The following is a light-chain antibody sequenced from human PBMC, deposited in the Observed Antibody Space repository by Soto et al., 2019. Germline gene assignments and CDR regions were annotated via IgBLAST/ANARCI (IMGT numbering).Light chain of an antibody. V-gene: IGKV1-5*03. CDR1: QSIDTW. Sequence: DIQMTQSPSTPSASVGDRVTITCRASQSIDTWLAWYQQKPGKAPNLLVYKASSLESGGPSRFSGSGFVTEFTLANSSLQPDDFANYYCQQYSSCPYTFGQGTKLEIK. J-gene: IGKJ2*01. CDR2: KAS. CDR3: QQYSSCPYT.